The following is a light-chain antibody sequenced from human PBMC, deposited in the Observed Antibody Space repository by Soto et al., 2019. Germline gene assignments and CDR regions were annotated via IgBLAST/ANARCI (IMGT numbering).Light chain of an antibody. V-gene: IGLV2-14*03. CDR2: DVN. CDR3: CSYTSSSTHV. Sequence: QSALTQPASVSGSPGQSITISCTGTSSDVGGYNFVSWYQQHPGKVPKLMIFDVNRLPSGVSDRFSGSKSGNTVSLTISGLQAEDEGDYYCCSYTSSSTHVFGSGTKVTVL. J-gene: IGLJ1*01. CDR1: SSDVGGYNF.